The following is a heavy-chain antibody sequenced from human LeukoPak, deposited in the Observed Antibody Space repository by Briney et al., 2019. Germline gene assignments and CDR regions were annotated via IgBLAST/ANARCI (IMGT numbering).Heavy chain of an antibody. Sequence: PSETLSLTCTVSGGSMSSYYWSWIRQPAGKGLEWIGRIYSSGSTSYNPSLKSRVTMSVDTSKNQFSLKLSSVTAADTAVYYCASDWAAGGRRPFDYWGQGTLVTVSS. CDR3: ASDWAAGGRRPFDY. J-gene: IGHJ4*02. CDR1: GGSMSSYY. V-gene: IGHV4-4*07. D-gene: IGHD6-13*01. CDR2: IYSSGST.